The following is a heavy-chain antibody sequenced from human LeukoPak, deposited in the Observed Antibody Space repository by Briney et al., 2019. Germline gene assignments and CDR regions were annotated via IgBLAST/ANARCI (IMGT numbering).Heavy chain of an antibody. CDR1: GFTFSDYY. CDR3: ARAKPPAAIIWFDP. V-gene: IGHV3-11*01. D-gene: IGHD2-2*02. Sequence: GGSLRLSCAASGFTFSDYYMSWVRQAPGKGLEWVSYISSSGSTIYYADSVKGRFTISRENAKNSLYLQMNSLRAEDTAVYYCARAKPPAAIIWFDPWGQGTLVTVSS. CDR2: ISSSGSTI. J-gene: IGHJ5*02.